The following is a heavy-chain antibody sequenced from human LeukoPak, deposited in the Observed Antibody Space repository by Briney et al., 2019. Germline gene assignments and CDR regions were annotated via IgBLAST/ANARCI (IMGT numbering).Heavy chain of an antibody. CDR1: GDSISSGDYY. J-gene: IGHJ4*02. Sequence: NPSQTLSLPCTVSGDSISSGDYYWSWIRQPAGKGLEWIGRISSSGSTNYNPSLKSRVTISVDTSKSQFSLKVRYVTAADTAVYYCARGLNDSWTGENYWGQGTLVTVSS. D-gene: IGHD3-3*01. V-gene: IGHV4-61*02. CDR3: ARGLNDSWTGENY. CDR2: ISSSGST.